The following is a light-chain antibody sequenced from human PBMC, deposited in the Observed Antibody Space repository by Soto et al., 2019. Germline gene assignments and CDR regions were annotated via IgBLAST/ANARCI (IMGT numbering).Light chain of an antibody. CDR3: QQYTNWPPLT. CDR1: QSVSYN. J-gene: IGKJ4*01. CDR2: GAL. V-gene: IGKV3-15*01. Sequence: EIVMTQSPATLSVSPGETATLSCRASQSVSYNLAWYQQTPGQGPRLLIYGALTRATGIPARFSGSGSGTEFTLALSSLQTEDFALYSCQQYTNWPPLTLGGGTQVQLK.